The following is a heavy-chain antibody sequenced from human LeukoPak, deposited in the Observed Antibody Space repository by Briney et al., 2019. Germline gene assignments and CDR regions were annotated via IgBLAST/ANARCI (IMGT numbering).Heavy chain of an antibody. J-gene: IGHJ3*01. CDR3: AKGNSGSDRAFDV. CDR2: INPNSGGT. V-gene: IGHV1-2*02. CDR1: GYTFTGYY. D-gene: IGHD1-26*01. Sequence: ASVKVSCKASGYTFTGYYIHWVRQAPGQGLEWMGWINPNSGGTNYAQKFQGRVTMTRDTSISTAYMDLSRLRSDDTAVYYCAKGNSGSDRAFDVWGQGTMVTVSS.